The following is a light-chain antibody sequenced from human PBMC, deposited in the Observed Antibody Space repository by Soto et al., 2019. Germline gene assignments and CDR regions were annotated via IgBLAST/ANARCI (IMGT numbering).Light chain of an antibody. J-gene: IGKJ5*01. Sequence: TLPVSPGEGATLSCRDSQSVRSNLAWHQQRPGQAPRPLIYGASTRETGVPARFSGGGSGTDCTLTITSLQSEDFAVVCCQQYNNWTLTFGPGTRLEIK. CDR2: GAS. V-gene: IGKV3-15*01. CDR1: QSVRSN. CDR3: QQYNNWTLT.